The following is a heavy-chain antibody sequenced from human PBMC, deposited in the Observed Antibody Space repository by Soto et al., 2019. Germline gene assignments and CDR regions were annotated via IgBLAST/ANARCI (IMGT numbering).Heavy chain of an antibody. J-gene: IGHJ5*02. CDR3: ARRASSGSLNWVDP. Sequence: QVQLVQSGAEVKKPGASVKVSCKASGYTFTNYEINWVRQATGQGLEWMGWMNPGSGNTDYAHKFQGRVTMTRNISISTAYMELSRLGSDDTAIYYCARRASSGSLNWVDPWGQGTLVTVSS. CDR2: MNPGSGNT. V-gene: IGHV1-8*01. CDR1: GYTFTNYE. D-gene: IGHD3-10*01.